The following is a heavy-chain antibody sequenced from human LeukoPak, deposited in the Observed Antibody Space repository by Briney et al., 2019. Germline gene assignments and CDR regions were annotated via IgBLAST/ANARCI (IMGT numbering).Heavy chain of an antibody. CDR2: TRNKANSYIT. D-gene: IGHD1-26*01. V-gene: IGHV3-72*01. Sequence: AGGSLRLSCAASGFTFSDHFLDWVRQDPGRGLEWVGRTRNKANSYITAYAASVKGRFTISRDDSKNSLYLQMSSLKTDDTAMYYCAAIRGTFGYWGQGTLVTVSS. J-gene: IGHJ4*02. CDR3: AAIRGTFGY. CDR1: GFTFSDHF.